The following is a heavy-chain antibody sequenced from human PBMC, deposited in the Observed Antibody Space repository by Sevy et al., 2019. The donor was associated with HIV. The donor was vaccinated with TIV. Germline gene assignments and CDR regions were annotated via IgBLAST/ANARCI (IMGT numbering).Heavy chain of an antibody. D-gene: IGHD2-2*02. J-gene: IGHJ6*02. CDR3: AKVGYCSSTSCYSIYYGMDV. V-gene: IGHV3-23*01. Sequence: GGSLRLSYAASGFTFSRNAMSWFRQAPGKGLEWASGITGSGGSTYYADSVKGRFTISRDNSKNTLYLQMNSLRVEDTAVYYCAKVGYCSSTSCYSIYYGMDVWGQGTTVTVSS. CDR2: ITGSGGST. CDR1: GFTFSRNA.